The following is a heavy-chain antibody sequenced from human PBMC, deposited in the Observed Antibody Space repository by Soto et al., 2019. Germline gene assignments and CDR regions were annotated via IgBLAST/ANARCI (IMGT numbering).Heavy chain of an antibody. J-gene: IGHJ4*02. CDR1: GFTFDDYA. V-gene: IGHV3-9*01. CDR3: AKDYSSGWYERGYYFDY. CDR2: ICWNSGRI. Sequence: EVQLVESGGGLVQPGRSLRLSCAASGFTFDDYAMHWVRQAPGKGLEWVSGICWNSGRIGYADSVKGRFTISRDNAKNPLYLQMNSLGAEDTALYYCAKDYSSGWYERGYYFDYWGQGTLVTVSS. D-gene: IGHD6-19*01.